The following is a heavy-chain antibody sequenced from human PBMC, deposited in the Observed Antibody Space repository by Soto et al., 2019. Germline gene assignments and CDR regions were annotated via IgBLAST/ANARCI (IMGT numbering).Heavy chain of an antibody. CDR1: GFTFSSYA. J-gene: IGHJ4*02. CDR2: ISGSGGST. CDR3: AKDLSAYSSSWYADY. V-gene: IGHV3-23*01. Sequence: GGSLRLSCAASGFTFSSYAMSWVRQAPGKGLEWVSAISGSGGSTYYADSVKGRFTISRDNSKNTLYLQMNSLRAEDTAVYYCAKDLSAYSSSWYADYWGQGTLVTAPQ. D-gene: IGHD6-13*01.